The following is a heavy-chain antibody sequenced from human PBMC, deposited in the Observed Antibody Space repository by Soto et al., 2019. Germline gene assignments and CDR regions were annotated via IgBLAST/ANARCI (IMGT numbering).Heavy chain of an antibody. Sequence: SETLSLTCTVSGGSISSYYWSWIRQPPGKGLEWIGYIYYSGNTNYNPSLKSRVTISVDTSKNQFSLKLSSVTAADTAVYYCARSGYYSAFYFDYWGQRTLVTVSS. CDR1: GGSISSYY. D-gene: IGHD3-22*01. CDR2: IYYSGNT. V-gene: IGHV4-59*08. CDR3: ARSGYYSAFYFDY. J-gene: IGHJ4*02.